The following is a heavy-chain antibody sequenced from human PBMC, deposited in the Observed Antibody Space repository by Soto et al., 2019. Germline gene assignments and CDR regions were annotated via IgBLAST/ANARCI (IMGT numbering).Heavy chain of an antibody. J-gene: IGHJ4*02. CDR1: GFTLSSYG. CDR2: ISSSSSTT. D-gene: IGHD1-7*01. CDR3: TRGLENYSYFDY. Sequence: GGAPRLSCAASGFTLSSYGMNWVRQAPGKGLEWVSFISSSSSTTHYADSVKGRFTISRDNAKNTLYVQMTSLRAEDTAVYYCTRGLENYSYFDYWGQGILVTVSS. V-gene: IGHV3-48*04.